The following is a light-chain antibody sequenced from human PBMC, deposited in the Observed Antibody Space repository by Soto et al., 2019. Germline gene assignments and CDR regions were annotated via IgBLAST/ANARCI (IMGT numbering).Light chain of an antibody. Sequence: IQMTQSPSTLSASIGDSITITVRGSQSISNWLAWYQPKPGKAPNLLXYKASSLESEVPPRFSVSGSGTEFTLTISSLQADDFANYDCQPYKSHSPWTFGPGTQVDI. J-gene: IGKJ1*01. CDR1: QSISNW. CDR2: KAS. CDR3: QPYKSHSPWT. V-gene: IGKV1-5*03.